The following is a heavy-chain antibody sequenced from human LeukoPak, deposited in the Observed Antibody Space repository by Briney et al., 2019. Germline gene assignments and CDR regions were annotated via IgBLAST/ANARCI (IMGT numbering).Heavy chain of an antibody. CDR1: GYTFTGYY. Sequence: ASAKVSCKASGYTFTGYYMHWVRQAPGQGLEWMGWINPNSGGTNYAQKFQGRVTMTRDTSISTAYMELSRLRSDDTAVYYCAREGPSGYDYWFDPWGQGTLVTVSS. D-gene: IGHD5-12*01. CDR2: INPNSGGT. CDR3: AREGPSGYDYWFDP. J-gene: IGHJ5*02. V-gene: IGHV1-2*02.